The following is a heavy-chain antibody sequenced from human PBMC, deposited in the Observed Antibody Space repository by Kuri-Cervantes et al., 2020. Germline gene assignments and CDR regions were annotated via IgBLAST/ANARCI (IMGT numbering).Heavy chain of an antibody. Sequence: ASVKVSCKASGYTFTSYYIHWVRQAPGQGLEWMGWINPNNGGTKYAQKLQGRVTMTTDTSTSTAYMELRSLRSDDTAVYYCARVRGSGCHHGWGQGTLVTVSS. J-gene: IGHJ4*02. CDR1: GYTFTSYY. D-gene: IGHD6-19*01. V-gene: IGHV1-18*04. CDR2: INPNNGGT. CDR3: ARVRGSGCHHG.